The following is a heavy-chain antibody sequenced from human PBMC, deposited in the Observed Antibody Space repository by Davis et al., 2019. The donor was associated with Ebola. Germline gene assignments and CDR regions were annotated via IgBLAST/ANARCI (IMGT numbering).Heavy chain of an antibody. Sequence: MPSETLSLTCTVSGGSISSYYWSWIRQPPGKGLEWIGYIYYSGSTNYNPSLKSRVTISVDTSKNQFSLKLSSVTAADTAVYYCARIEWELLFGSGAFDYWGQGTLVTVSS. J-gene: IGHJ4*02. CDR1: GGSISSYY. CDR3: ARIEWELLFGSGAFDY. CDR2: IYYSGST. D-gene: IGHD1-26*01. V-gene: IGHV4-59*08.